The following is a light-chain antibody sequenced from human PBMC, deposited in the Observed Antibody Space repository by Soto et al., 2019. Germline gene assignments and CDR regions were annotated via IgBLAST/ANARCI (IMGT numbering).Light chain of an antibody. J-gene: IGKJ2*01. V-gene: IGKV3-15*01. CDR3: QQYNNWPPEYT. CDR1: QSVSSN. Sequence: EVVMTQSPVTLSVSAGERATLSCRASQSVSSNLAWYQQRPGQPPRLLIYGASTRASGIPARFSGSGSGTEFTLTISSLQSEDFAVQYCQQYNNWPPEYTFGQGTKLEIK. CDR2: GAS.